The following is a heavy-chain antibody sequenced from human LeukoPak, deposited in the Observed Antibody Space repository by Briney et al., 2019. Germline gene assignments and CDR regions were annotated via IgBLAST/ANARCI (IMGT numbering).Heavy chain of an antibody. CDR1: GYTFTGYY. CDR3: ARDDYGGNWDYYYYYMDV. V-gene: IGHV1-69*13. CDR2: IIPIFGTA. J-gene: IGHJ6*03. Sequence: GASVKVSCKASGYTFTGYYMHWVRQAPGQGLEWMGGIIPIFGTANYAQKFQGRVTITADESTSTAYTELSSLRSEDTAVYYCARDDYGGNWDYYYYYMDVWGKGTTVTISS. D-gene: IGHD4-23*01.